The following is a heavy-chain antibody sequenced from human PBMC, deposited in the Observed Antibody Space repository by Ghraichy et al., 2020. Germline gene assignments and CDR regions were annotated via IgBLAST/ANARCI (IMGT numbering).Heavy chain of an antibody. CDR3: ARYMVRYYYYMDV. CDR2: ISGSGGST. CDR1: GFTFSSYA. D-gene: IGHD1-14*01. J-gene: IGHJ6*03. V-gene: IGHV3-23*01. Sequence: GGSLRLSCAASGFTFSSYAMSWVRQAPGKGLEWVSAISGSGGSTYYADSVKGRFTISRDNSKNTLYLQMNSLRAEDTAVYYCARYMVRYYYYMDVWGKGTTVTVSS.